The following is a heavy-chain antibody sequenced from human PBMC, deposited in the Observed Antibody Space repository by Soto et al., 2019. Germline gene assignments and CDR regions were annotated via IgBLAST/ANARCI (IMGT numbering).Heavy chain of an antibody. Sequence: QVQLQESGPGLVKPSETLSLTCTVSGGSISSYYWSWIRQPPGKGLEWIGYIYYSGSTNYNPSLKSRVTISVDMSKNQFSLKLSSVTAADTAVYYCARDLRGVGYCSSTSCSSLYNWFYPWGQGTLVTVSS. CDR1: GGSISSYY. D-gene: IGHD2-2*01. CDR3: ARDLRGVGYCSSTSCSSLYNWFYP. CDR2: IYYSGST. J-gene: IGHJ5*02. V-gene: IGHV4-59*01.